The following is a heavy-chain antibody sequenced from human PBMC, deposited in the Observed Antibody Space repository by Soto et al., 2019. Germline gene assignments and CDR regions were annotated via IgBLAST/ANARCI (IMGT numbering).Heavy chain of an antibody. CDR1: GFTFSSYA. CDR3: ARDLAPYGEYSTVTDY. D-gene: IGHD6-6*01. V-gene: IGHV3-30-3*01. CDR2: ISYDGGNK. J-gene: IGHJ4*02. Sequence: QVQLVESGGGVVQPGRSLRLSCAASGFTFSSYAMHWVRQAPGKGLEWVAVISYDGGNKYYADSVKGRFTISRDNSKNTLYLQMNSLRAEDTAVYYCARDLAPYGEYSTVTDYWGQGTLVTVSS.